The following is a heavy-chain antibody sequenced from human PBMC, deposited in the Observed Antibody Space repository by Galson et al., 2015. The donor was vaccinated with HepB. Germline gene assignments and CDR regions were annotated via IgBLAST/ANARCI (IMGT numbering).Heavy chain of an antibody. V-gene: IGHV1-69*04. CDR2: IIPILGIA. CDR3: ARDGKYGSGRSGVYYYYGMDV. Sequence: SVKVSCKASGGTFSSCTISWVRQAPGQGLEWMGRIIPILGIANYAQKFQGRVTITADKSTSTAYMELSSLRSEDTAVYYCARDGKYGSGRSGVYYYYGMDVWGQGTTVTVSS. J-gene: IGHJ6*02. CDR1: GGTFSSCT. D-gene: IGHD3-10*01.